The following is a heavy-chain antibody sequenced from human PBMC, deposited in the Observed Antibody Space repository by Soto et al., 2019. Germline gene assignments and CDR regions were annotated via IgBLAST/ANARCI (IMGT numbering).Heavy chain of an antibody. CDR2: ISYDGSNK. D-gene: IGHD2-15*01. CDR1: GFTFSSYG. Sequence: QVQLVESGGGVVQPGRSLRLSCAASGFTFSSYGMHWVRQAPGKGLEWVAVISYDGSNKYYADSVKGRFTISRDNSKNTLYLQMNSLRAEDTAVYYCAKYSSSCSGGSCYRNWFDPWGQGTLVTVSS. CDR3: AKYSSSCSGGSCYRNWFDP. J-gene: IGHJ5*02. V-gene: IGHV3-30*18.